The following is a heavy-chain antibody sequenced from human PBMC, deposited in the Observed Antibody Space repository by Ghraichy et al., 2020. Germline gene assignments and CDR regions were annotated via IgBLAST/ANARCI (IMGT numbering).Heavy chain of an antibody. CDR1: GFTYSSYA. D-gene: IGHD5-24*01. Sequence: GESLNISCAASGFTYSSYAMSWVRQAPGKGLEWVSAISGSGGTTYYADSVKGRFTISRDNSKNTLYLQMNSLRAEDTAVYYCAKGRKIADGLDAFDIWGQGTLVTVSS. J-gene: IGHJ3*02. CDR2: ISGSGGTT. V-gene: IGHV3-23*01. CDR3: AKGRKIADGLDAFDI.